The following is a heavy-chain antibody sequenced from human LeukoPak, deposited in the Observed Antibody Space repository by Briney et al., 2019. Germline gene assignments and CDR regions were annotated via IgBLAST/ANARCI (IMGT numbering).Heavy chain of an antibody. CDR1: GYTFTSYG. V-gene: IGHV1-18*01. CDR3: ARHRRSVAAACIIFDL. D-gene: IGHD6-13*01. J-gene: IGHJ5*02. Sequence: ASVTVSCKASGYTFTSYGISWVRQAPGQGLEWMGWISAYNGNTNYAQKLQGRVTMTTDTSTSTAYMELRSLRSDDTAVYYCARHRRSVAAACIIFDLWGQGTLVTVSS. CDR2: ISAYNGNT.